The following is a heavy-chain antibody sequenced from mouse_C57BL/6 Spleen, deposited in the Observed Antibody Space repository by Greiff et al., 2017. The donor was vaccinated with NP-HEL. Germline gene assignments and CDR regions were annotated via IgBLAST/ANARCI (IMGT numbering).Heavy chain of an antibody. CDR1: GYTFTDYY. V-gene: IGHV1-76*01. CDR2: IYPGSGNT. D-gene: IGHD2-1*01. Sequence: VQLQQSGAELVRPGASVKLSCKASGYTFTDYYINWVKQRPGQGLEWIARIYPGSGNTYYNEKFKGKATLTAEKSSSTAYMQLSSLTSEDSAVYFCARNGNYKGYAMDYWGQGTSVTVSS. CDR3: ARNGNYKGYAMDY. J-gene: IGHJ4*01.